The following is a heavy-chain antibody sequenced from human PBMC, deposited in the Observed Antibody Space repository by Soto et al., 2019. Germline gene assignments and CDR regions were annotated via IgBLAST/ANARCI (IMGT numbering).Heavy chain of an antibody. V-gene: IGHV3-48*01. CDR2: ISSSSSTI. CDR3: ARDLKRSSWS. Sequence: GGSLRLSCAASGFTFSSYSMNWVRQATGKGVEWVSYISSSSSTIYYADSVKGRFTISRDNAKNSLYLQMNSLRAEDTAVYYCARDLKRSSWSWGQGTLVTVSS. J-gene: IGHJ4*02. D-gene: IGHD6-13*01. CDR1: GFTFSSYS.